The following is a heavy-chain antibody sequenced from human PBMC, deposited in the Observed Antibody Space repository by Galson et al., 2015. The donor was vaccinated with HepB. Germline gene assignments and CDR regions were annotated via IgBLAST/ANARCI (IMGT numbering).Heavy chain of an antibody. CDR1: GFTFSSYS. CDR3: AVQGFGDGAFDI. CDR2: ISSSSSYI. D-gene: IGHD3-10*01. J-gene: IGHJ3*02. V-gene: IGHV3-21*01. Sequence: SLRLSCAASGFTFSSYSMNWVRQAPGKGLEWVSSISSSSSYIYYADSVKGRFTISRDNAKNSLYLQMNSLRAEDTAVYYCAVQGFGDGAFDIWGQGTMVTVSS.